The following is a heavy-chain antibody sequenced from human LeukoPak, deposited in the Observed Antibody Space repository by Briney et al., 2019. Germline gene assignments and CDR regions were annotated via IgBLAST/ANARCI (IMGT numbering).Heavy chain of an antibody. CDR1: GFTFRSYA. D-gene: IGHD5-18*01. J-gene: IGHJ3*02. CDR2: ISGSGGST. CDR3: AKEMTPGIQLWLLHPFDI. V-gene: IGHV3-23*01. Sequence: LGGSLRLSCAASGFTFRSYAMTWVRQAPGKGLEWVSSISGSGGSTYYADSVKGRFTISRDNSKNTLYLQMNSLRAEDTAVYYCAKEMTPGIQLWLLHPFDIWGQGTMVTVSS.